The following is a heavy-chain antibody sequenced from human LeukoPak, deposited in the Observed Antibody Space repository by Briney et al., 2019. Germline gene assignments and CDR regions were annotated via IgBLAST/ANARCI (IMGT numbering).Heavy chain of an antibody. CDR2: INSDGSST. J-gene: IGHJ6*02. CDR1: GFTFSSYW. Sequence: GGSLRLSCAASGFTFSSYWMHWARQAPGKGLVWVSHINSDGSSTSYADSVKGRFTISRDNAKNTVYLQMNSLRVEDTAVYYCARDRQYDMDVWGQGATVTVSS. V-gene: IGHV3-74*01. CDR3: ARDRQYDMDV.